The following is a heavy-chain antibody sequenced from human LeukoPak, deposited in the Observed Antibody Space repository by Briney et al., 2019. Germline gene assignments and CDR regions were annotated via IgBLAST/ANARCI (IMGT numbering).Heavy chain of an antibody. V-gene: IGHV4-59*08. Sequence: SETLSLTCTVSGGSISSYYWSWIRQPPGKGLEWIGYIYYSGSTNYNPSLKSRVTISVDTSKNQFSLKLSSVTAADTAVYYCARQLVGIFDYWGQGTLVTVSS. CDR2: IYYSGST. CDR1: GGSISSYY. J-gene: IGHJ4*02. D-gene: IGHD2-15*01. CDR3: ARQLVGIFDY.